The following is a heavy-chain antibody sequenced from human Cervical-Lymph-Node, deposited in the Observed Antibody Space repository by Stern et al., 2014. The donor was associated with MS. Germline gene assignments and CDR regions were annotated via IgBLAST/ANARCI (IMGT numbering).Heavy chain of an antibody. CDR1: GFSLSTSGMR. D-gene: IGHD1-1*01. CDR2: IDWDNTE. J-gene: IGHJ5*02. CDR3: ARSYNWSPFDP. Sequence: QVTLKESGPAMVTPTQTLTLTCTFSGFSLSTSGMRVSWIRQPPGKALEWLARIDWDNTEFYSPSLKTRLTISKDTSRNQVVLVMTNMDTTDTATYFCARSYNWSPFDPWGQGTLVTVSS. V-gene: IGHV2-70*04.